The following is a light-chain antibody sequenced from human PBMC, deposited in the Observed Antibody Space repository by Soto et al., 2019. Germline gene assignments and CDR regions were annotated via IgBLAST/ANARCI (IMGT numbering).Light chain of an antibody. J-gene: IGKJ1*01. CDR1: QSVSSSY. CDR2: GAS. V-gene: IGKV3-20*01. Sequence: EIVLTQSPGTLSLSPGERATLSCRASQSVSSSYLAWYQQKPGQAPRLLSYGASSRATGIPDRFSGSGSGTDFNLTISRLEPEDFAVYYCQQYGSSPPSAFGQGTKVEIK. CDR3: QQYGSSPPSA.